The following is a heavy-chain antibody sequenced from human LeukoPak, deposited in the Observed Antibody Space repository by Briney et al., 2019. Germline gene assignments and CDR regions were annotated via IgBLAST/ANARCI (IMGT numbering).Heavy chain of an antibody. J-gene: IGHJ4*02. CDR1: GFTFSTYE. CDR3: ARDYYYNSGRFDY. Sequence: GGSLRLSCAASGFTFSTYEMNWVRQAPGKGLEWVSYISSSGSTIYYADSVKGQFTISRDNAKNSLYLQMNSLRAEDTAVYYCARDYYYNSGRFDYWGQGNVVTVSS. V-gene: IGHV3-48*03. CDR2: ISSSGSTI. D-gene: IGHD3-10*01.